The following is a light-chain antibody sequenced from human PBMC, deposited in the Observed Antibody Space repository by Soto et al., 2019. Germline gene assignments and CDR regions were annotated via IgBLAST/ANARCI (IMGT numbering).Light chain of an antibody. CDR2: GAS. CDR3: HQFGSFPRT. Sequence: EIVLTQSPGTLSLSPGERATLSCRASQSVTSRSLAWYQQKPGQAPRLHISGASSGATGISDRFSGSGSGTDFTLTISRLEPEDFAVYYCHQFGSFPRTFGQGTKVDIK. V-gene: IGKV3-20*01. J-gene: IGKJ1*01. CDR1: QSVTSRS.